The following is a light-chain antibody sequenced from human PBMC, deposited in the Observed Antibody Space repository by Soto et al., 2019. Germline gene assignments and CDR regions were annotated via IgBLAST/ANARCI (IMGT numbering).Light chain of an antibody. CDR3: CSYAGSPRYV. CDR2: DVS. CDR1: SSDVGPYNY. V-gene: IGLV2-11*01. Sequence: QSALTQPRSVSGSPGQSVTISCTGTSSDVGPYNYVSWYQQHPGKAPKVMIYDVSERPSGVPDRFSGSKSGNTASLTISGLQAEDEADYYCCSYAGSPRYVFGTGTKLTVL. J-gene: IGLJ1*01.